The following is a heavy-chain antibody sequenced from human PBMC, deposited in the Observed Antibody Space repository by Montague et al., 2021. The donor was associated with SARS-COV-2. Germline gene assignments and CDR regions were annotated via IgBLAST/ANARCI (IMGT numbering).Heavy chain of an antibody. D-gene: IGHD3-3*01. CDR3: ARGALTGGNDEFWRGYCTSPLDY. J-gene: IGHJ4*02. Sequence: SETLSLTCAVYGGSFSGYYWCWIRQPPGKGLEWIGEVKDSGSTNYIPSLKSRVAISVDTSKNQFSLKLRSVTAADTAVYFCARGALTGGNDEFWRGYCTSPLDYWSQGTLVTVSS. V-gene: IGHV4-34*01. CDR1: GGSFSGYY. CDR2: VKDSGST.